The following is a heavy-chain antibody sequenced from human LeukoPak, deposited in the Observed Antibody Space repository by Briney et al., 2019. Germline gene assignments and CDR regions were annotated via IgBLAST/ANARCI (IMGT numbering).Heavy chain of an antibody. CDR3: AKATPYYDTLTGYSTPYNWFDP. V-gene: IGHV3-23*01. D-gene: IGHD3-9*01. Sequence: PGGSLRLSCAASGFTFSTYSMYWVRQAPGKGLEWVSGISGRGGGTYFADSVKGRFTISRDNSKNTLYMQMNSLRGDDTAVYYCAKATPYYDTLTGYSTPYNWFDPWGQGTLVTVSS. J-gene: IGHJ5*02. CDR2: ISGRGGGT. CDR1: GFTFSTYS.